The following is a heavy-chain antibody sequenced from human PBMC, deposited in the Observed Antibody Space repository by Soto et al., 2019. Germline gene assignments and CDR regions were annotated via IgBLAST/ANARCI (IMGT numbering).Heavy chain of an antibody. Sequence: GGSLRLSCAASGFTFSSYSMNWVRQAPGRGLEWVSSISSSSSYIYYADSVKGRFTISRDIPKNSLYLQMNSLRAEDTAVYYCARDYDILTGYFGGPEYFQHWGQGTLVTVSS. CDR3: ARDYDILTGYFGGPEYFQH. V-gene: IGHV3-21*01. J-gene: IGHJ1*01. CDR1: GFTFSSYS. D-gene: IGHD3-9*01. CDR2: ISSSSSYI.